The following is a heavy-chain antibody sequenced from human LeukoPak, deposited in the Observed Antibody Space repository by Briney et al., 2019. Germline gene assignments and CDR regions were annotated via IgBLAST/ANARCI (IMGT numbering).Heavy chain of an antibody. CDR2: IGTAGDT. V-gene: IGHV3-13*01. CDR3: ARDLFWSGYYGYYFDY. CDR1: GFTFSSYD. D-gene: IGHD3-3*01. Sequence: GGSLRLSCAASGFTFSSYDMHWVRQATGKGLEWVSAIGTAGDTYYPGSVKGRFTISRENAKNSLYLQMNSLRAGDTAVYYCARDLFWSGYYGYYFDYWGQGTLVTVSS. J-gene: IGHJ4*02.